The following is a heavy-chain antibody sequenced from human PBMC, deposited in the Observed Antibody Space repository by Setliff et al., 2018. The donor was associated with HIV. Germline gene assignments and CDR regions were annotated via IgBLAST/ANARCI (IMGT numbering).Heavy chain of an antibody. D-gene: IGHD2-2*01. V-gene: IGHV3-48*03. CDR3: ARDRSPDIVVVPAAPGDYMDV. J-gene: IGHJ6*03. Sequence: GGSLRLSCAASGFTFSSYEMNWVRQAPGKGLEWVSYISSSGSTIYYADSVKGRFTISRDNAKNSLYLQMNSLRAEDTAVYYCARDRSPDIVVVPAAPGDYMDVWGKGTTVTVSS. CDR1: GFTFSSYE. CDR2: ISSSGSTI.